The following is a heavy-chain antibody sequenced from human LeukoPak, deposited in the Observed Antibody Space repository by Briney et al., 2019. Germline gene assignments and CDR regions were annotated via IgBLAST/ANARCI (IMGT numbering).Heavy chain of an antibody. CDR2: INPSGGST. V-gene: IGHV1-46*01. D-gene: IGHD3-3*01. Sequence: ASVKVSCKASGYTFTSYYMHWVRQAPGQGLEWMGIINPSGGSTSYAQKFQGRVTITADESTSTAYMELSSLRSEDTAVYYCARVLEWSGSLYLDYWGQGTLVTVSS. CDR3: ARVLEWSGSLYLDY. CDR1: GYTFTSYY. J-gene: IGHJ4*02.